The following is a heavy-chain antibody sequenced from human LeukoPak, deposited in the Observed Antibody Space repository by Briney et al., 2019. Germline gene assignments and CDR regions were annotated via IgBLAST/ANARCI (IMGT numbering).Heavy chain of an antibody. Sequence: PSETLSLTCAVYGGSFSGYYWSWIRQPPGKELEWIGEINHSGSTNYNPSLKSRVTISVDTSKNQFSLKLSSVTAADTAVYYCARDFGIAVAGIISLRYWGQGTLVTVSS. D-gene: IGHD6-19*01. CDR2: INHSGST. J-gene: IGHJ4*02. V-gene: IGHV4-34*01. CDR3: ARDFGIAVAGIISLRY. CDR1: GGSFSGYY.